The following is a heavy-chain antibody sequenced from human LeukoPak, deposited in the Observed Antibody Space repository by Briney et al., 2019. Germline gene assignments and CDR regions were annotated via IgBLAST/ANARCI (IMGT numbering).Heavy chain of an antibody. CDR2: ISGSGGST. J-gene: IGHJ4*02. V-gene: IGHV3-23*01. CDR3: AKEWYSGSYPEGGSDY. CDR1: GFTFSSCG. Sequence: GGSLRLSCAASGFTFSSCGMYWVRQAPGKGLEWVSAISGSGGSTYYADSVKGRFTISRDNSKNTLYLQMNSLRAEDTAVYYCAKEWYSGSYPEGGSDYWGQGTLVTVSS. D-gene: IGHD1-26*01.